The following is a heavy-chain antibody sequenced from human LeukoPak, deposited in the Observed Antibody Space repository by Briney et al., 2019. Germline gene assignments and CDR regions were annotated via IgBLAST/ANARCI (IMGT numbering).Heavy chain of an antibody. CDR1: GGSISTYY. Sequence: SSETLSLTCTVPGGSISTYYWSWIRQTPMKGLEWIGYIYYSGSTDYSPSLKSRVTMSVDTSKSQFSLKLTSVTAADTAVYYCATLDIGSSSGWYFRYWGRGTLVTVSS. CDR2: IYYSGST. CDR3: ATLDIGSSSGWYFRY. V-gene: IGHV4-59*01. J-gene: IGHJ4*02. D-gene: IGHD6-19*01.